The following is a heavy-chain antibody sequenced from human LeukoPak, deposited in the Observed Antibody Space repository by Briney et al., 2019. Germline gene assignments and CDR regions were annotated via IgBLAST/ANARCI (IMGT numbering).Heavy chain of an antibody. D-gene: IGHD3-10*01. CDR3: VRDGIRDIPGVITIRYDY. CDR1: AFTSSMYL. Sequence: GGSLRLSCSASAFTSSMYLMTWVRQAPGKGLEWVATIKEDGSDKYYVDSVRGRFTISRDNAENSLYLQMNSLTAEDTALYYCVRDGIRDIPGVITIRYDYWGQGTLVTVSS. J-gene: IGHJ4*02. V-gene: IGHV3-7*05. CDR2: IKEDGSDK.